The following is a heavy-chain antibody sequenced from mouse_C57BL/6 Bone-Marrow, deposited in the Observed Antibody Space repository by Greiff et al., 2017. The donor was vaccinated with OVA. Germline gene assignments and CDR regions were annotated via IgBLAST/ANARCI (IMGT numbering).Heavy chain of an antibody. Sequence: QVQLQQSGPGLVAPSQSLSITCTVSGFSLTSYAISWVRQPPGKGLEWLGVIWTGGGTNYNSALKSRLSISKDNSKSQVFLKMNSLQTDDTARYYCARANYYGSSLLYWYFDVWGTGTTVTVSS. CDR1: GFSLTSYA. D-gene: IGHD1-1*01. J-gene: IGHJ1*03. V-gene: IGHV2-9-1*01. CDR3: ARANYYGSSLLYWYFDV. CDR2: IWTGGGT.